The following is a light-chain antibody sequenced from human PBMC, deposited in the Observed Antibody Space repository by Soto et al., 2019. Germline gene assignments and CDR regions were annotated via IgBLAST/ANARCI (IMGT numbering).Light chain of an antibody. V-gene: IGKV1-5*01. CDR2: DAS. Sequence: DIQMTQSPSTLSASVGDRVTITCRASQSISSWLAWYQQKPGKAPKLLIYDASSLESGVPSRFSGSGSGTEFTLTIRSTQPDDFATYYCQQSGLTFGGGTKV. J-gene: IGKJ4*01. CDR3: QQSGLT. CDR1: QSISSW.